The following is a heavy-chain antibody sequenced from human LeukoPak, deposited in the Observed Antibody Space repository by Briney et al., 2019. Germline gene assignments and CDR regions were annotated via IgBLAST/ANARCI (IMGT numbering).Heavy chain of an antibody. D-gene: IGHD1-7*01. J-gene: IGHJ6*02. CDR2: ISSSGSTI. V-gene: IGHV3-11*01. CDR3: ARDRTRPELNYYYGMDV. CDR1: GFTFSDYY. Sequence: GGSLRPSCAASGFTFSDYYMSWIRQAPGKGLEWVSYISSSGSTIYYADSVKGRFTISRDNAKNSLYLQMNSLRAEDTAVYYCARDRTRPELNYYYGMDVWGQGTTVTVSS.